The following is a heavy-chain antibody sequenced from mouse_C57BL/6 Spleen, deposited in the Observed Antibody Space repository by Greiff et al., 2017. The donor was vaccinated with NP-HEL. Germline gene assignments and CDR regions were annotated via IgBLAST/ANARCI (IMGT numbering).Heavy chain of an antibody. CDR3: ASLTVVAKAY. D-gene: IGHD1-1*01. V-gene: IGHV1-64*01. CDR1: GYTFTSYW. J-gene: IGHJ3*01. Sequence: QVQLQQPGAELVKPGASVKLSCKASGYTFTSYWLPWVKQRPGQGLEWIGLIHPNSGSTNYNEKFKSKATLTVDKSSSTAYMQLSSLTSEDSAVYYCASLTVVAKAYWGQGTLVTVSA. CDR2: IHPNSGST.